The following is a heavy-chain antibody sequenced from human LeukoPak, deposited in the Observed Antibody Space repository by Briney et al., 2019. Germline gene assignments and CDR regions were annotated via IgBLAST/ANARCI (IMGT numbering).Heavy chain of an antibody. CDR1: GYTFTNYY. Sequence: GASVKVSCKASGYTFTNYYIHWVRQAPGQGLDWMGTINPSVGTTGSAQGRVTLTRDTSTNTVYMELSTLRSEDTAVYYCARSVFPYYSGSGSPYNVDVRRNSCFDFWGQGTLVTVSS. CDR3: ARSVFPYYSGSGSPYNVDVRRNSCFDF. J-gene: IGHJ4*02. V-gene: IGHV1-46*01. CDR2: INPSVGTT. D-gene: IGHD3-10*01.